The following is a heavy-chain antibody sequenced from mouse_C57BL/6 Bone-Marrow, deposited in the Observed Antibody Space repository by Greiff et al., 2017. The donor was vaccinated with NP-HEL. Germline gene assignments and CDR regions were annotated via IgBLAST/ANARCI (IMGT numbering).Heavy chain of an antibody. Sequence: VQLQQSGAELARPGASVKLSCTASGYTFTSYGISWVKQRTGQGLEWIGEIYPRSGNTYYNEKFKGKATLTADKSSSTAYLELRSLTSEDPEVYFCARGDYRKRGPYWGQGTLVTVSA. V-gene: IGHV1-81*01. CDR3: ARGDYRKRGPY. CDR1: GYTFTSYG. J-gene: IGHJ3*01. CDR2: IYPRSGNT. D-gene: IGHD2-14*01.